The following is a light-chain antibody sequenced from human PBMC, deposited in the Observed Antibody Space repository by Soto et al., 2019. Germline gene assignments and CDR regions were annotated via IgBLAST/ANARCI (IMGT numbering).Light chain of an antibody. CDR3: QQSYSTSVT. V-gene: IGKV1-39*01. CDR1: QSIISY. J-gene: IGKJ1*01. CDR2: AAS. Sequence: DIQMTQSPSSLSASVGDRVTITCRSSQSIISYLNWYQQKPGKAPKLLIYAASSLQSGVPSRFSGSGSGTDFTLTISSLQPEDFATYYCQQSYSTSVTFGQGTKV.